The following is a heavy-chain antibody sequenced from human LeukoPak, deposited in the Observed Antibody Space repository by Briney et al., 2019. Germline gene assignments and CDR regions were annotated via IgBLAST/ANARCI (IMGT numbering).Heavy chain of an antibody. CDR2: INPNSGGT. J-gene: IGHJ5*02. D-gene: IGHD3-22*01. CDR3: ARDWANDSSSWFDP. V-gene: IGHV1-2*04. Sequence: ASVKVSCKASGYTFTGYYMHWVRQAPGQGLEWMGWINPNSGGTNYAQKFQGWVTMTRDTSISTAYMELSRLRSDDTAVYYCARDWANDSSSWFDPWGQGTLVTVSS. CDR1: GYTFTGYY.